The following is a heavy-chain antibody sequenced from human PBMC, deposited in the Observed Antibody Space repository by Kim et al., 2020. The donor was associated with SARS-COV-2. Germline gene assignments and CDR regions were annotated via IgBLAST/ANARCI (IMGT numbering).Heavy chain of an antibody. J-gene: IGHJ6*02. Sequence: NPSLKSRVTISVDTSKNQFSLKLSSVTAADTAVYYCATRARRNYYYGMDVWGQGTTVTVSS. CDR3: ATRARRNYYYGMDV. V-gene: IGHV4-39*01.